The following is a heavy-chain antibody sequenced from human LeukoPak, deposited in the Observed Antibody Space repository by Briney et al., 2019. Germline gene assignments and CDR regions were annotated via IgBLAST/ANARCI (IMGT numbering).Heavy chain of an antibody. V-gene: IGHV3-30*04. Sequence: PGRSLRLSCAASGFTFSSYAMHWVRQAPGKGLEWVAVISYDGSNKYYADSVKGRFTISRDNSKNTLYLQMNSLRAEDTAVYYCAKDPVADYYDSSGPPYYFDYWGQGTLVTVSS. CDR1: GFTFSSYA. D-gene: IGHD3-22*01. CDR2: ISYDGSNK. CDR3: AKDPVADYYDSSGPPYYFDY. J-gene: IGHJ4*02.